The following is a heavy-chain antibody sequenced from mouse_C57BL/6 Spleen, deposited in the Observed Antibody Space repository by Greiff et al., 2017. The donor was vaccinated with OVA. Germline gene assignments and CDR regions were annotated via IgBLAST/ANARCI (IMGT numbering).Heavy chain of an antibody. Sequence: VQLQQSGAELVRPGASVTLSCKASGYTFTDYEMHWVKQTPVHGLEWIGAIDPDTGGTAYTQNFKGKAILTADKSSSTAYLKLRSLTSEDSAVYYCTRRFYYECRRYCDYWGQGTTLTVSS. J-gene: IGHJ2*01. V-gene: IGHV1-15*01. CDR1: GYTFTDYE. CDR3: TRRFYYECRRYCDY. D-gene: IGHD2-4*01. CDR2: IDPDTGGT.